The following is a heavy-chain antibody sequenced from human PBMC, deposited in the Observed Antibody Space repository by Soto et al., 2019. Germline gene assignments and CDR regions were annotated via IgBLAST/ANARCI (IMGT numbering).Heavy chain of an antibody. CDR3: AKRGAGSYYTY. Sequence: EVQLLESGGGLVQPGGSLRLSCAASGFTFSSYAMNWVRQAPGKGLEWVSVISGSVGSTYYADSVKGRFTISRDNSKNTLYLQMNSLRAEDTAVYYCAKRGAGSYYTYWGQGPMVTVSS. CDR1: GFTFSSYA. V-gene: IGHV3-23*01. J-gene: IGHJ4*02. D-gene: IGHD3-10*01. CDR2: ISGSVGST.